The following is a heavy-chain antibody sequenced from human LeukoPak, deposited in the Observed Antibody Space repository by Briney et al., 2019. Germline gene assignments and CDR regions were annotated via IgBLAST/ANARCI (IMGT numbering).Heavy chain of an antibody. J-gene: IGHJ5*02. CDR2: IRSKANSYAT. Sequence: PGGSLRLSCAASGFTYSGSAMHWVRQASGKGLEWVGDIRSKANSYATAYAASVKGRFTISRDDSKNTAYLQMNSLKTEDTAVYYCTGYSSGWSNPWGQGTLVTVSS. V-gene: IGHV3-73*01. CDR3: TGYSSGWSNP. D-gene: IGHD6-19*01. CDR1: GFTYSGSA.